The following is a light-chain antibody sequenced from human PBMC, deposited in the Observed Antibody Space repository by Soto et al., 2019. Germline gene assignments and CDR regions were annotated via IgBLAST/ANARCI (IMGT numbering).Light chain of an antibody. V-gene: IGKV3-20*01. CDR1: QSVSRSY. J-gene: IGKJ4*01. CDR2: GAS. Sequence: EIVLTQSPGTLSLSPGERATLSCRASQSVSRSYLAWYQQKPGQAPRLLIYGASSRATGIPDRFSGSGSGTDFTLTISRLEPEDFAVYYCQQYDSSPLTFGGGTKVEIK. CDR3: QQYDSSPLT.